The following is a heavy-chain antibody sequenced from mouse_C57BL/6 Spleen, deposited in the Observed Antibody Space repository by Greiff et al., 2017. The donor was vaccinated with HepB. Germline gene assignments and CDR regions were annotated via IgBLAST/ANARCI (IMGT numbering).Heavy chain of an antibody. CDR2: ISDGGSYT. D-gene: IGHD1-1*01. V-gene: IGHV5-4*01. CDR3: ARDATRGYFDY. CDR1: GFTFSSYA. Sequence: DVMLVESGGGLVKPGGSLKLSCAASGFTFSSYAMSWVRQTPEKRLEWVATISDGGSYTYYPDNVKGRFTISRDNAKNNLYLQMSHLKSEDTAMYYCARDATRGYFDYWGQGTTLTVSS. J-gene: IGHJ2*01.